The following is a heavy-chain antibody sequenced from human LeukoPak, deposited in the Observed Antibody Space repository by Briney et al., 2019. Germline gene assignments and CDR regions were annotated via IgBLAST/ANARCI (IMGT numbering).Heavy chain of an antibody. CDR2: IIPIFGTA. D-gene: IGHD4/OR15-4a*01. CDR1: GGTFSSYA. CDR3: ARDLGLWSLDGAFDI. Sequence: SVKVSCKASGGTFSSYAISWVRQAPGQGLEWMGGIIPIFGTANYAQKFQGRVTITADESTSTAYMELSSLRSEDTAVYYCARDLGLWSLDGAFDIWGQGTVVTVSS. V-gene: IGHV1-69*13. J-gene: IGHJ3*02.